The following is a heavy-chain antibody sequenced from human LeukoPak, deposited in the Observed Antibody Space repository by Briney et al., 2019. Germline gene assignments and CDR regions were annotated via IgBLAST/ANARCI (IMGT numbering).Heavy chain of an antibody. Sequence: GGSLRLSCAASGFTFSSYSIHWVRQAPWKGLEWVSSISSSGTYIYYADSVKGRFTISRDNAKNSVHLQMNSLRAEDTAVYYWARVQGGSGGNWGQGTLVTVSS. CDR1: GFTFSSYS. CDR2: ISSSGTYI. CDR3: ARVQGGSGGN. V-gene: IGHV3-21*01. D-gene: IGHD3-10*01. J-gene: IGHJ4*02.